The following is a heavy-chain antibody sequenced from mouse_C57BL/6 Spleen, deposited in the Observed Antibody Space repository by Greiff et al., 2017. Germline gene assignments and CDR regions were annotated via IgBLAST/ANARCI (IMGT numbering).Heavy chain of an antibody. CDR2: ISSGSSTI. J-gene: IGHJ4*01. V-gene: IGHV5-17*01. Sequence: DVKLVESGGGLVKPGGSLKLSCAASGFTFSDYGMHWVRQAPEKGLEWVAYISSGSSTIYYADTVKGRFTISRDNAKNTLFLQMTSLRSEDTAMYYCARGSNWEAMDYWGQGTSVTVSS. CDR3: ARGSNWEAMDY. D-gene: IGHD4-1*01. CDR1: GFTFSDYG.